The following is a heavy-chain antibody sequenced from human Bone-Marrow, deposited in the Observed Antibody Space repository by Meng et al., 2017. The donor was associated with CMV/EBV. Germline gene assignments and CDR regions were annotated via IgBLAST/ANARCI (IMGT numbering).Heavy chain of an antibody. Sequence: SETLSLTCTVSGYSISSGYYWGWIRQPPGKGLEWIGSIYHSGSTYYNPSLKSRVTISVDTSKNQFSLKLSSVTAADTAVYYCARESSGETHYFDYWGQGPLVTVSS. CDR1: GYSISSGYY. J-gene: IGHJ4*02. D-gene: IGHD3-22*01. CDR3: ARESSGETHYFDY. CDR2: IYHSGST. V-gene: IGHV4-38-2*02.